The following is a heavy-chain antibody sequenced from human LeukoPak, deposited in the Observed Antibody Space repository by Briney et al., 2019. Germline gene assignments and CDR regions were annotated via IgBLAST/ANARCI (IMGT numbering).Heavy chain of an antibody. V-gene: IGHV3-11*01. Sequence: GGSLRLSCAASGFTVSSNYMSWIRQAPGKGLEWVSYISSSGSTIYYADSVKGRFTISRDNAKNSLYLQMNSLRAEDTAVYYCASGGGEWDAFDIWGQGTMVTVSS. CDR1: GFTVSSNY. CDR3: ASGGGEWDAFDI. CDR2: ISSSGSTI. J-gene: IGHJ3*02. D-gene: IGHD3-16*01.